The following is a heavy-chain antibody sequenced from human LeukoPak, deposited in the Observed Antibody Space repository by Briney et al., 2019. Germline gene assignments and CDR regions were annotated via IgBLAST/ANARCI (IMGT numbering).Heavy chain of an antibody. CDR1: GGSISSYY. D-gene: IGHD6-19*01. J-gene: IGHJ3*02. CDR2: IYYSGST. Sequence: PSETLPLTCTVSGGSISSYYWSWIRQPPGKGLEWIGYIYYSGSTNYNASLKSRVTISVDTSKNQFSLKLSSVTAADTAVYYCARVWFIAVAGTGAFDIWGQGTMVTVSS. CDR3: ARVWFIAVAGTGAFDI. V-gene: IGHV4-59*01.